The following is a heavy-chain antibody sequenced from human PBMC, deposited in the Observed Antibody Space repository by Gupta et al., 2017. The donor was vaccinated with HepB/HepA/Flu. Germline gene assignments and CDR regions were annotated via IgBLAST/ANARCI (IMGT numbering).Heavy chain of an antibody. CDR1: GFTFRDYY. D-gene: IGHD5-12*01. CDR2: MSGSGSDV. V-gene: IGHV3-11*04. J-gene: IGHJ3*02. Sequence: QVRLVESDGGFVERGASLRISCESSGFTFRDYYMSWVRQAPGKGLEWLAYMSGSGSDVYYAAAVKGRFVISRDNAKNSLYLQMDSLRAEDTAGYYCASMEVAASDALDIWGHGTMVTVSS. CDR3: ASMEVAASDALDI.